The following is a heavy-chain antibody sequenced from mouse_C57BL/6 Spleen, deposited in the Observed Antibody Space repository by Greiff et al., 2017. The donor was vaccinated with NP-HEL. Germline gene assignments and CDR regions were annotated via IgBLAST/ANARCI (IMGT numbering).Heavy chain of an antibody. Sequence: QVQLKESGAELVKPGASVKLSCKASGYTFTEYTIHWVKQRSGPGLEWIGWFYPGSGSIKYNEKFKDKATLTADKSSSTVYMELSRLTSEDAAVYFCARHEEGTTVVAPYFDYWGQGTTLTVSS. J-gene: IGHJ2*01. V-gene: IGHV1-62-2*01. D-gene: IGHD1-1*01. CDR2: FYPGSGSI. CDR3: ARHEEGTTVVAPYFDY. CDR1: GYTFTEYT.